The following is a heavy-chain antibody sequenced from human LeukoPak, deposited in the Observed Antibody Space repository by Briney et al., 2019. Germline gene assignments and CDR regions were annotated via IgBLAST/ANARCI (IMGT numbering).Heavy chain of an antibody. Sequence: QPGGSLRLSCAASGFTFSGYAMSWVRQAPGKGLDWVSSISGNGGTTYYADSVKGRFTISRDNSKNTLYLQMNSLRAEDTALYYCAKYDSSSSLKAPSDSWGQGTLVTVSS. D-gene: IGHD6-6*01. CDR2: ISGNGGTT. CDR3: AKYDSSSSLKAPSDS. CDR1: GFTFSGYA. V-gene: IGHV3-23*01. J-gene: IGHJ4*02.